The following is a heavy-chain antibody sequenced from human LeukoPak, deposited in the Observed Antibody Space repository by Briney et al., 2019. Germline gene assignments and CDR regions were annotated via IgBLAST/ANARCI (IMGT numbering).Heavy chain of an antibody. CDR2: IKQDGRKK. J-gene: IGHJ6*03. D-gene: IGHD1-1*01. Sequence: GDLRLSCASSGFTCIRYWLSWVRQSSGKGLEWVAQIKQDGRKKYYVDSVKGRFTISRDNAKNSLYLQMTSLRAEDTAVYSCARGQLELVSDYFYYMDVWGKGTTVTVSS. V-gene: IGHV3-7*01. CDR3: ARGQLELVSDYFYYMDV. CDR1: GFTCIRYW.